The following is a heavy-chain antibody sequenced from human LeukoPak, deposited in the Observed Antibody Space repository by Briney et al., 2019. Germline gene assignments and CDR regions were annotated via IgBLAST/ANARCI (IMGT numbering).Heavy chain of an antibody. Sequence: GSSVKVSCKASGGTFSSYAISWVRQAPGQGLEWMGGIIPIFGTANYAQKFQGRVTITADESTSTAYMELSSLRSEDTAVYYCASQTGRGWYHGAEYFQHWGQGTLVTVSS. CDR2: IIPIFGTA. D-gene: IGHD6-19*01. J-gene: IGHJ1*01. CDR3: ASQTGRGWYHGAEYFQH. CDR1: GGTFSSYA. V-gene: IGHV1-69*01.